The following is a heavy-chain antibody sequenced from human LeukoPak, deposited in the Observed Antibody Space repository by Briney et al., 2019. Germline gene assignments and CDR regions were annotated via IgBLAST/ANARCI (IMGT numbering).Heavy chain of an antibody. CDR2: MNPNSGNT. CDR3: ARGPGRITIFGVVYRFDP. V-gene: IGHV1-8*01. J-gene: IGHJ5*02. Sequence: ASVTVSCKASGYTFTSYDINWVRQATGQGLEWVGWMNPNSGNTGYAQKFQGRVTMTRNTSISTAYMELSSLRSEDTAVYYCARGPGRITIFGVVYRFDPWGQGTLVTVSS. D-gene: IGHD3-3*01. CDR1: GYTFTSYD.